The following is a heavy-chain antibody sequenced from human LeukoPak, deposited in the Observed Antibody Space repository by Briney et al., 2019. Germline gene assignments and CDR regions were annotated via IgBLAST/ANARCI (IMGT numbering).Heavy chain of an antibody. CDR1: GGSISSSSYY. V-gene: IGHV4-39*01. CDR3: ARHVDATVRFDP. CDR2: IYYSGST. J-gene: IGHJ5*02. D-gene: IGHD4-11*01. Sequence: PSETLSLTCTVSGGSISSSSYYWGWIRQPPGKGLEWIGSIYYSGSTYYNSSLKSRVTISVDTSKKQFSLNLTSVTDADTAVYYCARHVDATVRFDPWGQGTLVTVSS.